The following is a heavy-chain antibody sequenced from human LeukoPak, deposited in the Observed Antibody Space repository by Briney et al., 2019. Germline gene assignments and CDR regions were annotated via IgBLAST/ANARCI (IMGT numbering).Heavy chain of an antibody. D-gene: IGHD3-9*01. CDR1: GGSTSSYY. CDR2: IYDSGST. V-gene: IGHV4-59*01. CDR3: TKGGRRDILTY. J-gene: IGHJ4*02. Sequence: SETLSLTCTVSGGSTSSYYWSWIRQPPGKGLEWIVYIYDSGSTNYNPSLKSRVPISVDTSKNQFSLKLTAVTAADTAVYYCTKGGRRDILTYWGQGILVTVSP.